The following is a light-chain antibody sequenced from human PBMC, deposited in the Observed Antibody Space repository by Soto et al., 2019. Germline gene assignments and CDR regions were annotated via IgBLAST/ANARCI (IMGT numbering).Light chain of an antibody. CDR2: GTS. J-gene: IGKJ1*01. Sequence: EIVLTQSPGTLSLSPGERATLPCRTSQSVSSSFVAWFQQKAGQAPRLLIYGTSSRATGIPDRFSGSGSGTDFTLTINRLEPEDFAMYFCQQYGSSPWTFGQGIKVDIK. CDR1: QSVSSSF. CDR3: QQYGSSPWT. V-gene: IGKV3-20*01.